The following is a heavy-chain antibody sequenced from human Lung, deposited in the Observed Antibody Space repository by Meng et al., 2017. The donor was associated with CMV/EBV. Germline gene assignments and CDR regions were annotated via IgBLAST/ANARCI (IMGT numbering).Heavy chain of an antibody. Sequence: GGSXRLXXAASGFTFTTFWMTWVRQAPGKGLQWVANIKEDGSGQWYVDSVKGRFTISRDNAKQSVYLQMDSLRVEDTAVYYCVRYANSHYGMDVWGQGTTVTVSS. D-gene: IGHD2-21*01. CDR2: IKEDGSGQ. J-gene: IGHJ6*02. CDR1: GFTFTTFW. CDR3: VRYANSHYGMDV. V-gene: IGHV3-7*01.